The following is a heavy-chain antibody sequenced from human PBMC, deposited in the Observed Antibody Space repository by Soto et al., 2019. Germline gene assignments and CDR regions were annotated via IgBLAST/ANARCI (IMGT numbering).Heavy chain of an antibody. CDR1: GFTFSSYS. CDR2: ISSSSSYI. Sequence: EVQLVESGGGLVKPGGSLRLSCAASGFTFSSYSMNWVRQAPGKGLEWVSSISSSSSYIYYADSVKGRFTISRDNANNSLYLQMNSLRAEDTAVYYCARDLRYCSGGSCYSPLDYWGQGTLVTVSS. D-gene: IGHD2-15*01. V-gene: IGHV3-21*01. CDR3: ARDLRYCSGGSCYSPLDY. J-gene: IGHJ4*02.